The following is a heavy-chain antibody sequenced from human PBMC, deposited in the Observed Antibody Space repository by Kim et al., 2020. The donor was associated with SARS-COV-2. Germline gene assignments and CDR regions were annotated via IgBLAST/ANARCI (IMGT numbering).Heavy chain of an antibody. CDR2: ISAYNGNT. CDR1: GYTFTSYG. D-gene: IGHD6-13*01. Sequence: ASVKVSCKASGYTFTSYGISWVRQAPGQGLEWMGWISAYNGNTNYAQKLQGRVTMTTDTSTSTAYMELRSLRFDDTAVYYCARTPYSSSWSGENNWFDPWGQGTLVTVSS. V-gene: IGHV1-18*04. CDR3: ARTPYSSSWSGENNWFDP. J-gene: IGHJ5*02.